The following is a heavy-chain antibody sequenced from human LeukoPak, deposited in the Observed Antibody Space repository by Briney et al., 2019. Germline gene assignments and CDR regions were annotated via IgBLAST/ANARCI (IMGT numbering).Heavy chain of an antibody. CDR2: IYYSGNT. CDR1: DGSISSNSYY. Sequence: SETLSLTCTVSDGSISSNSYYWGWIRQPPGKGLEWIANIYYSGNTYYNPSLKSRVTISVDTSKNQFSLKLRSVTAAHTAVYYCATLTGGDDAFDIWGQGTMVTVSS. V-gene: IGHV4-39*07. J-gene: IGHJ3*02. D-gene: IGHD4-23*01. CDR3: ATLTGGDDAFDI.